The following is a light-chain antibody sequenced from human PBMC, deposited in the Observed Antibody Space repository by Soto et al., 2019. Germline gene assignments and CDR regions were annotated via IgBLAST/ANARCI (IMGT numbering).Light chain of an antibody. V-gene: IGKV3-11*01. CDR1: QSVSSY. CDR2: DAS. Sequence: EIVLTQSPATLSLSPGERATLSCRASQSVSSYLARYQQKPGQAPRLLIYDASKRATGIPARFSGSGSGTDFPLIISSLEPVDFAVYYCQQRSDWPFTFGGGTKVQIK. CDR3: QQRSDWPFT. J-gene: IGKJ4*01.